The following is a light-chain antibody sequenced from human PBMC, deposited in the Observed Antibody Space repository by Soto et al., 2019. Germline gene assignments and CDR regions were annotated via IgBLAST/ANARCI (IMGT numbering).Light chain of an antibody. CDR3: QVWDSSSVV. Sequence: SYELTQPPSVSVAPGQTARITCGGNNIGSKSVLWYQQKPGQAPVLVVYDDSDRPSGIPERFSGSNSGNTATLTISRVEAGDEADYYCQVWDSSSVVFGGGTKLTVL. CDR1: NIGSKS. V-gene: IGLV3-21*02. CDR2: DDS. J-gene: IGLJ2*01.